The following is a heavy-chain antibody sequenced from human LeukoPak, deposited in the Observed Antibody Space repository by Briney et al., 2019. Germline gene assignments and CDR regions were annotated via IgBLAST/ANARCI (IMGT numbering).Heavy chain of an antibody. V-gene: IGHV3-48*03. J-gene: IGHJ4*02. D-gene: IGHD2-2*01. Sequence: PGGSLRLSCAASGFTFSSYEMNWVRQAPGKGLEWVSYISSSGSTIYYADSVKGRFTISRDNAKNSLYLQMNSLRAEDTAVYYCARGRDIVVVPAAMGAPIVDYWGQGTLVTVSS. CDR3: ARGRDIVVVPAAMGAPIVDY. CDR2: ISSSGSTI. CDR1: GFTFSSYE.